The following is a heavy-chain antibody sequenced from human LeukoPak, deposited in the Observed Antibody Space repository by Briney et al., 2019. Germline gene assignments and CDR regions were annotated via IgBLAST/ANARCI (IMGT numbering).Heavy chain of an antibody. Sequence: PGGSLRLSCAVSDFNVISNYMTWVRQAPGKGLECISVIHSNDDTYYAASVRGRLTISRDTSKYMLYLQMNSLRAEDTAIYFCTRGHAAMGEHWGQGTLVIVSS. J-gene: IGHJ4*02. V-gene: IGHV3-53*01. D-gene: IGHD1/OR15-1a*01. CDR1: DFNVISNY. CDR2: IHSNDDT. CDR3: TRGHAAMGEH.